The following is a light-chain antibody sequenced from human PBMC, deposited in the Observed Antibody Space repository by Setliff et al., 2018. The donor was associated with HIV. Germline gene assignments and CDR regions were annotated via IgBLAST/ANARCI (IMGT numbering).Light chain of an antibody. J-gene: IGLJ2*01. CDR2: EVT. CDR1: SSDIGRYNY. CDR3: SPYRSDRNVI. Sequence: QSVLTQPASVSGSPGQSVTISCIGSSSDIGRYNYVSWYQQHPGKAPKLIIFEVTNRPSGISNRFSASKFGNTASLTIAGLQYEDEGDYYCSPYRSDRNVIFGGGTKVTVL. V-gene: IGLV2-14*01.